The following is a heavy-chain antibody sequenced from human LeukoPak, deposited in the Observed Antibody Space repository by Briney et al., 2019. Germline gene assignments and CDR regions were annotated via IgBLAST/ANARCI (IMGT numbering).Heavy chain of an antibody. D-gene: IGHD2-21*01. CDR1: GFTLSDYY. J-gene: IGHJ4*02. V-gene: IGHV3-11*01. Sequence: GGSLRLSCAASGFTLSDYYMSWIRQAPGKGPEWISYMSDSGSYIKYADSVMGRFAISRDNAKNSLYLQMNSLRAEDTAVYYCARPFVSHGDFDHWGQGALVFVSS. CDR3: ARPFVSHGDFDH. CDR2: MSDSGSYI.